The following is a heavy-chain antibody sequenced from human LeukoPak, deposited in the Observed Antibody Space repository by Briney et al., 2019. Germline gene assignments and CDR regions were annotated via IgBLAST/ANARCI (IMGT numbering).Heavy chain of an antibody. CDR2: IWFDGSNK. V-gene: IGHV3-33*01. CDR3: ARDLGSDYFDY. CDR1: GFIFSSYG. J-gene: IGHJ4*02. Sequence: GRSLRLFCAASGFIFSSYGIHWVRQAPGRGLEWVAVIWFDGSNKYYTDSVKGRFTISRDNSKNTVYLQMNSLRADDTAVYYCARDLGSDYFDYWGQGTLVTVSS. D-gene: IGHD7-27*01.